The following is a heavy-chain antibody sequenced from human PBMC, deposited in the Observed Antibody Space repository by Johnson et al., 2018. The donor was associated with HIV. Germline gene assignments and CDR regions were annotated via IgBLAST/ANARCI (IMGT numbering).Heavy chain of an antibody. CDR3: ARDPPWPMRNAFDI. CDR1: GFTFSSYA. CDR2: ISGDDGDT. D-gene: IGHD5-12*01. Sequence: QVQLMESGGGVVQPGRSLRLSCAASGFTFSSYAMHWVRQAPGKGLEWICAISGDDGDTFYADSVKGRFTISRDNSKNTLYLQMNSLRAEDTAVYYCARDPPWPMRNAFDIWGQGTLVTVSS. V-gene: IGHV3-30-3*01. J-gene: IGHJ3*02.